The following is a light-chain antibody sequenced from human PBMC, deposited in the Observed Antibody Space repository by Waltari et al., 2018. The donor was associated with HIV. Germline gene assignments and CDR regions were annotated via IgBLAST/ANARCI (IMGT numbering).Light chain of an antibody. CDR1: QSVSSN. Sequence: EIVMKQSPATLSVSPGERATFPCRASQSVSSNLAWYQQKPGQAPRLLIYGASTRATGIPARFSGSGSGTEFTLTISSLQSEDFAVYYCQQYNNWPPFTFGPGTKVDIK. J-gene: IGKJ3*01. CDR2: GAS. CDR3: QQYNNWPPFT. V-gene: IGKV3-15*01.